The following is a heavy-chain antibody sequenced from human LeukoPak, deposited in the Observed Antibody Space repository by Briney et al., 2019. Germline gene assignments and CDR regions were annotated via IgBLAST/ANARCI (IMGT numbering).Heavy chain of an antibody. Sequence: GESLKISCKGSGYSFTNYWIGWVRQMPGKGLKWMGIIYLGDSDTRYSPSFQGQVTISADKSISTAYLQWSSLKASDTAMYYCARTRGDTSGYHYFDNWGQGTLVTVSS. CDR3: ARTRGDTSGYHYFDN. CDR1: GYSFTNYW. V-gene: IGHV5-51*01. D-gene: IGHD3-22*01. CDR2: IYLGDSDT. J-gene: IGHJ4*02.